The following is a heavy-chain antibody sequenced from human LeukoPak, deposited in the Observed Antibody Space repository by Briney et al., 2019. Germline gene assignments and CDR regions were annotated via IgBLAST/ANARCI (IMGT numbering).Heavy chain of an antibody. Sequence: PSETLSLTCTVSGGSISNYYWSWIRQPAGKGLEWIGRIYSSGSTNYKPSLKSRVTTSLDKSKNQFSLKLSSVTAADTAVYYCAREIANCINGVCPPAGNFDYWGQGTLVTVSS. CDR2: IYSSGST. V-gene: IGHV4-4*07. CDR1: GGSISNYY. CDR3: AREIANCINGVCPPAGNFDY. J-gene: IGHJ4*02. D-gene: IGHD2-8*01.